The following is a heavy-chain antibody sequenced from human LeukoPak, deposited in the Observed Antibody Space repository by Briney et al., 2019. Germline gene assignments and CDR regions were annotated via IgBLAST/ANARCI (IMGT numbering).Heavy chain of an antibody. CDR1: GGSISSSSYY. CDR2: IYYSGST. V-gene: IGHV4-39*01. Sequence: SETLSLTCTVSGGSISSSSYYWGWIRQPPGKGVEWIGSIYYSGSTYYNPSLKSRVTISVDTSKNQFSLKLSSVTAADTAVYYCASPGYIDYWGQGTLVTVSS. J-gene: IGHJ4*02. CDR3: ASPGYIDY.